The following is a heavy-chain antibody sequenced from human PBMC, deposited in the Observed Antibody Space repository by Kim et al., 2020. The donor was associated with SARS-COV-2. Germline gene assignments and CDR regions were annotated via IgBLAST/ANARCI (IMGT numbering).Heavy chain of an antibody. D-gene: IGHD6-13*01. Sequence: QKLQGRVTMTTDTSTSTAYMELRSLRSDDTAVYYCARSRAAAGTYQNFDYWGQGTLVTVSS. V-gene: IGHV1-18*01. CDR3: ARSRAAAGTYQNFDY. J-gene: IGHJ4*02.